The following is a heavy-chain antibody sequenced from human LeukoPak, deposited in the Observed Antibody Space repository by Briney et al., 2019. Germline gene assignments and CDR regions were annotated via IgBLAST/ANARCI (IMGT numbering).Heavy chain of an antibody. CDR3: AKDRLRDYYDSSGYSDY. D-gene: IGHD3-22*01. V-gene: IGHV3-23*01. CDR1: GFTFSSYA. CDR2: ISGSGGST. J-gene: IGHJ4*02. Sequence: GGSLRLSCAASGFTFSSYAMSWVRQAPGKGLEWASAISGSGGSTYYADSVKGRFTISRDNSKNTLYLQMNSLRAEDTAVYYCAKDRLRDYYDSSGYSDYWGQGTLVTVSS.